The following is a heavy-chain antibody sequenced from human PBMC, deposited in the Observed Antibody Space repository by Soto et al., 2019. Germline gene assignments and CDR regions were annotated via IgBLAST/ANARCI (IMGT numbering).Heavy chain of an antibody. CDR3: ARGSYGSGSYYRGYYYYYGMDV. V-gene: IGHV4-59*01. CDR1: GGSISSYY. J-gene: IGHJ6*02. Sequence: SETLALTCTVSGGSISSYYWSWIRQPPGKGLEWIGYIYYSGSTNYNPSLKSRVTISVDTSKNQFSLKLSSVTAADTAVYYCARGSYGSGSYYRGYYYYYGMDVWGQGTTVTVS. CDR2: IYYSGST. D-gene: IGHD3-10*01.